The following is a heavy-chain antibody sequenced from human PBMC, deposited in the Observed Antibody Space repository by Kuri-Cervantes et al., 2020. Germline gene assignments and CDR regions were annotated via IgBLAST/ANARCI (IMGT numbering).Heavy chain of an antibody. J-gene: IGHJ6*02. V-gene: IGHV1-46*01. D-gene: IGHD3-22*01. CDR2: INPSGGST. CDR3: AREGGSGDQWLPGLTQNYGMDV. Sequence: ASVKVSCKASGYRFTSYGVSWVRQAPGQGLEWMGIINPSGGSTSYAQKFQGRVTMTRDTSTSTVYMELSSLRSEDTAVYYCAREGGSGDQWLPGLTQNYGMDVWGQGTTVTVSS. CDR1: GYRFTSYG.